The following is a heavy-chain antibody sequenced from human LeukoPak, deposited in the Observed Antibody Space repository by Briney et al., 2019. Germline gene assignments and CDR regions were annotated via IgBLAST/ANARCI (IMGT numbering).Heavy chain of an antibody. J-gene: IGHJ4*02. CDR2: ISSSSTYT. D-gene: IGHD5-12*01. Sequence: PGGSLRLSCAASGFTFSDYYMNWIRQAPGKGLEWVSFISSSSTYTNYADSVKGRFTISRDNAKKSLYLQMNSLRAEDTAVYYCATGGYASPIDYWGQGTLVTVSS. CDR1: GFTFSDYY. V-gene: IGHV3-11*03. CDR3: ATGGYASPIDY.